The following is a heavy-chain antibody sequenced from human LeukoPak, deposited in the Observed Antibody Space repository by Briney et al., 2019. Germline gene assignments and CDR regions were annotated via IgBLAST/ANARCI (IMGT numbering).Heavy chain of an antibody. CDR2: ISAYNGNT. CDR3: ARAHYYGSGTYHFDL. J-gene: IGHJ2*01. V-gene: IGHV1-18*01. D-gene: IGHD3-10*01. Sequence: ASVKASCKASGYTFTSYGISWVRQAPGQGLEWMGWISAYNGNTNYAQKLQGRVTMTTDTSTSTAYMELRSLRSDDTAVYYCARAHYYGSGTYHFDLWGRGTLVTVSS. CDR1: GYTFTSYG.